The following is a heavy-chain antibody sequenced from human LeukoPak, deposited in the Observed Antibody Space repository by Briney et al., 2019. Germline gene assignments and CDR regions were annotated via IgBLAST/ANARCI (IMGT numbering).Heavy chain of an antibody. Sequence: PGASLRLSCAASGFTFSSYAMSWVRQAPGKGLEWVSAISGSGGSTYYADSVKGRFTISRDISKNTLYLQMNSLRAEDTAVYYCAKGYTYYDFWSGLYGMDVWGQGTTVTVSS. J-gene: IGHJ6*02. CDR2: ISGSGGST. CDR3: AKGYTYYDFWSGLYGMDV. V-gene: IGHV3-23*01. CDR1: GFTFSSYA. D-gene: IGHD3-3*01.